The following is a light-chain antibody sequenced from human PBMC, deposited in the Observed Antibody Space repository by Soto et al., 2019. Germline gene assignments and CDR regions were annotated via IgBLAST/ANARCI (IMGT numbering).Light chain of an antibody. CDR1: QSVSSN. CDR3: KQYKEWPPFT. V-gene: IGKV3-15*01. CDR2: GAS. J-gene: IGKJ5*01. Sequence: EIVMTQSPATLSVSPPESATLSLRASQSVSSNLAWYQQKPGQAPRLIIYGASTRANGIPARFSGSGSGTEFTLSISSLQSEDSAFYYCKQYKEWPPFTFGQGTRLEIK.